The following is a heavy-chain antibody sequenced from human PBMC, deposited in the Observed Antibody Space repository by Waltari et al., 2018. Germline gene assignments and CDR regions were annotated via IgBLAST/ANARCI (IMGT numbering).Heavy chain of an antibody. CDR3: ARGQQLLPD. D-gene: IGHD6-6*01. CDR1: GGAISSDA. J-gene: IGHJ4*02. V-gene: IGHV4-59*01. Sequence: QVQLQESGPGLVKPSETLSLTCTVSGGAISSDAWSWIRQPPGKGLEWIGYIYYSGSTNYNPSLKSRVTISVDTSKNQSSLKLSSVTAADTAVYYCARGQQLLPDWGQGTLVTVSS. CDR2: IYYSGST.